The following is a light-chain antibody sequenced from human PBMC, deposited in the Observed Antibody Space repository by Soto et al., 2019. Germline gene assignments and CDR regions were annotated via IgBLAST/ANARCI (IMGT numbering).Light chain of an antibody. CDR3: QQYGHLPWT. V-gene: IGKV3-20*01. CDR1: QSVSTSY. CDR2: GAS. J-gene: IGKJ1*01. Sequence: EIVLTQSPGTLSLSPGERATLSCRASQSVSTSYLAWFQQKPGQAPRLLIYGASSRATGIPDRFSGSGSGTDFTLTISRLEPEDFAVYYCQQYGHLPWTFGQGTKVEI.